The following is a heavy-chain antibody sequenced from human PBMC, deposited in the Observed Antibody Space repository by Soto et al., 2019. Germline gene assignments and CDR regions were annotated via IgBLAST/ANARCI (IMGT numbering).Heavy chain of an antibody. CDR2: ISPIFGTA. J-gene: IGHJ6*02. CDR1: GGTFSSYA. D-gene: IGHD3-22*01. Sequence: QVQLVQSGAEVKKPGSSVKVSCKASGGTFSSYAISWVRQAPGQGLEWMGGISPIFGTANYARKFQGRVTITADKSTSTASMELSSLRSEATAVYYCARTRPRYVRSCYYYYYYGMAVWGQGTTGTVSS. CDR3: ARTRPRYVRSCYYYYYYGMAV. V-gene: IGHV1-69*06.